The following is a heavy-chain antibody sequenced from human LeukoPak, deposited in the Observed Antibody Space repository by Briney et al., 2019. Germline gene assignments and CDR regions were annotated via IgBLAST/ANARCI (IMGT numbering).Heavy chain of an antibody. Sequence: SETLSLTCTVSGGSISSYYWSWIRQPAGKGLEWIGRIYTSGSTNYNPSLKSRVTMSEDTSKNQFSLKLSSVTAADTAVYYCARVLSDSYTNDAFDIWGQGTMVTVSS. D-gene: IGHD5-18*01. V-gene: IGHV4-4*07. CDR1: GGSISSYY. CDR2: IYTSGST. CDR3: ARVLSDSYTNDAFDI. J-gene: IGHJ3*02.